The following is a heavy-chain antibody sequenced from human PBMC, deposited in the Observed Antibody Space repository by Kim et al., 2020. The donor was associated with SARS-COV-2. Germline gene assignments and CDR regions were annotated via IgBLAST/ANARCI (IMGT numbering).Heavy chain of an antibody. V-gene: IGHV3-53*04. J-gene: IGHJ2*01. CDR3: ARYPVPRCSGGSCYSGWYFDL. CDR1: GFTVSSNY. Sequence: GGSLRLSCAASGFTVSSNYMSWVRQAPGKGLEWVSVIYSGGSTYYADSVKGRFTISRHNSKNTLYLQMNSLRAEDTAVYYCARYPVPRCSGGSCYSGWYFDLWGRGTLVTVSS. D-gene: IGHD2-15*01. CDR2: IYSGGST.